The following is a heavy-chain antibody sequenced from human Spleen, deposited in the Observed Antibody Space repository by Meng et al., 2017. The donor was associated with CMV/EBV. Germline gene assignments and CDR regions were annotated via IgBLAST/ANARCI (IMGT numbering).Heavy chain of an antibody. J-gene: IGHJ4*02. Sequence: SETLSLTCAVYGGSFSAYYWTWIRQPPGKGLEWIGEINHSGSTNYIPSLKSRVTISVDTSKNQFSLRLSSVTAADTAVYYCTRVYDSSGYYYLRRGFDSWGQGTLVTVSS. D-gene: IGHD3-22*01. V-gene: IGHV4-34*01. CDR3: TRVYDSSGYYYLRRGFDS. CDR2: INHSGST. CDR1: GGSFSAYY.